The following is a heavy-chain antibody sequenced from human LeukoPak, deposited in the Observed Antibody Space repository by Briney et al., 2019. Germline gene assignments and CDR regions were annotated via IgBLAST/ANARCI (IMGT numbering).Heavy chain of an antibody. CDR1: GFTFSSYS. Sequence: PVGSLRLSCAASGFTFSSYSMTWVRQSAGPGLEWVSSISTSSSYINYVDSVTCRFTISSDNAKNSLNLHMNCLIAEHQTLYYFARDPLRGRVHVDYWGKGALVTVSS. CDR3: ARDPLRGRVHVDY. D-gene: IGHD4-17*01. CDR2: ISTSSSYI. V-gene: IGHV3-21*01. J-gene: IGHJ4*02.